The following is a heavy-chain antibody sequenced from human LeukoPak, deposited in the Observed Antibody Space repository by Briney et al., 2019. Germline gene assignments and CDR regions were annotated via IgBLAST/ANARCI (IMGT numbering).Heavy chain of an antibody. D-gene: IGHD6-19*01. CDR3: ASSGSSGWLDY. CDR2: ISSSSSYI. CDR1: GFTFSSYS. V-gene: IGHV3-21*01. J-gene: IGHJ4*02. Sequence: GGSLRLSCAASGFTFSSYSMNWVRQAPGKGLEWVSSISSSSSYIYYADSVKGRSTISRDNAKNSLYLQMNSLRAEDTAVYYCASSGSSGWLDYWGQGTPVTVSS.